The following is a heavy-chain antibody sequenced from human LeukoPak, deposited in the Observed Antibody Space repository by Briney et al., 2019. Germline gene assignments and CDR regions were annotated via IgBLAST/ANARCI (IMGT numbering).Heavy chain of an antibody. V-gene: IGHV3-7*01. CDR3: ARDHGYSGYAFY. Sequence: GGSLRLSCAASGFTFSSYGMNWVRQAPGKGLEWVANIKQDGSEKYYVDSVKGRFTISRDNAKNSLYLQMNSLRAEDTAVYYCARDHGYSGYAFYWGQGTLVTVSS. D-gene: IGHD5-12*01. CDR2: IKQDGSEK. J-gene: IGHJ4*02. CDR1: GFTFSSYG.